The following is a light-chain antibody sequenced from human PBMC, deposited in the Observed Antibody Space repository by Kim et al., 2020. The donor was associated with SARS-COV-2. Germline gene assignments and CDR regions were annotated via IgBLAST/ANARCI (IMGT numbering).Light chain of an antibody. CDR3: QQRSNWPLT. Sequence: LAPGERTTLSCRASQNVSSYLDWYQQKPGQAPRLLIYEASNRATGIPARFSGSGSGTDFTLTISSLEPEDFAVYYCQQRSNWPLTFGGGTKVDIK. CDR1: QNVSSY. V-gene: IGKV3-11*01. J-gene: IGKJ4*01. CDR2: EAS.